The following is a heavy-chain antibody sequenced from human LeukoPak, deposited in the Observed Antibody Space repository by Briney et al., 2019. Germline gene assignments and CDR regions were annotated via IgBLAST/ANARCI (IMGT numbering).Heavy chain of an antibody. D-gene: IGHD1-14*01. J-gene: IGHJ4*02. V-gene: IGHV3-23*01. Sequence: GGSLRLSCAASAFTFSTYAMSWVRQAPGKGLEWVSGISNSGGSTPYADSVRGRFTISRDNSKNTLYLQMTSLRAEDTAVYYCARDHKAGDFDYWGQGTLVTVSS. CDR2: ISNSGGST. CDR3: ARDHKAGDFDY. CDR1: AFTFSTYA.